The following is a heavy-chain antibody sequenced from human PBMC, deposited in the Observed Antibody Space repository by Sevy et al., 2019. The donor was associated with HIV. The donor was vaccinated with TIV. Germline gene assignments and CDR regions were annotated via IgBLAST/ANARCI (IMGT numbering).Heavy chain of an antibody. Sequence: SETLSLTCTVSGGSINTYSWNWVRQSPGKGLEWIGYIYYTGNTNYSPSFKSRVTISLDTSKNQFSLFLSSVTAADTAVYYCAREKGSVTILSAFDIWGQGTMVTVSS. CDR3: AREKGSVTILSAFDI. CDR2: IYYTGNT. D-gene: IGHD2-15*01. J-gene: IGHJ3*02. V-gene: IGHV4-59*01. CDR1: GGSINTYS.